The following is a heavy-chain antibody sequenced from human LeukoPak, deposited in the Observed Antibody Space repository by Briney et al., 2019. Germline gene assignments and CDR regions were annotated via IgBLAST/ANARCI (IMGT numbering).Heavy chain of an antibody. V-gene: IGHV4-59*01. Sequence: SETLSLTCTVSGGSISSYYWSWIRQPPGKGLEWIGYIYYSGSTNYNPSLKSRVTISVDTSKNQFSLKLSSVTAADTAVYYCARKVAATVTTNYFDYWGQGTLVTVSS. CDR2: IYYSGST. CDR3: ARKVAATVTTNYFDY. J-gene: IGHJ4*02. CDR1: GGSISSYY. D-gene: IGHD4-17*01.